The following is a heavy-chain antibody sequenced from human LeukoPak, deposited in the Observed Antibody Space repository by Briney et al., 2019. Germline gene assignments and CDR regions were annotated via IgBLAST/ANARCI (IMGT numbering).Heavy chain of an antibody. CDR1: GFTFSSYA. J-gene: IGHJ5*02. D-gene: IGHD3-10*01. CDR2: ISGTGGST. CDR3: AKSLSGSWYNWFDP. Sequence: GGSLRLSCAASGFTFSSYAMSWVRQAPGKGLEWVSAISGTGGSTYYADSVKGRFTISRDNSKNTLYLQMNSLRAEDTAAYYCAKSLSGSWYNWFDPWGQGTLVTVSS. V-gene: IGHV3-23*01.